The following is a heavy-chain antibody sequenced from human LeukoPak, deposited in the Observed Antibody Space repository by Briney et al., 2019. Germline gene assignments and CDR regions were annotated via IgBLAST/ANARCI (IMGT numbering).Heavy chain of an antibody. J-gene: IGHJ4*02. D-gene: IGHD5-24*01. V-gene: IGHV3-33*01. Sequence: GRSLRLSCTASGFTFGDYAMSWVRQAPGKGLEWVAVIWYDGTNKYYADSVKGRFTISRDNSKNTLYLQMNSLRAEDTAVYYCARGRDGYNWIDYWGQGTLVTVSS. CDR2: IWYDGTNK. CDR3: ARGRDGYNWIDY. CDR1: GFTFGDYA.